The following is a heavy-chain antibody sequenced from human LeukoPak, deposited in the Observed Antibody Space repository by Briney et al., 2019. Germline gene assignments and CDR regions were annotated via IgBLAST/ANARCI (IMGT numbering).Heavy chain of an antibody. J-gene: IGHJ6*02. CDR2: MNTNTGKA. Sequence: ASVKVSCKPSGYDFSICTLNWVRQVPGQGPEWMGWMNTNTGKATYAQDFRGRFVFSFDSSVSTAYLEITSLKAADTAVYYCAREEGGLDVWGQGTTVIVSS. CDR3: AREEGGLDV. V-gene: IGHV7-4-1*02. CDR1: GYDFSICT.